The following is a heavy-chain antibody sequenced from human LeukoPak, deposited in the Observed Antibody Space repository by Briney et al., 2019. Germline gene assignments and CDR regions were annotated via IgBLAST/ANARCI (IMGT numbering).Heavy chain of an antibody. V-gene: IGHV1-46*01. J-gene: IGHJ4*02. Sequence: ASVKVSCKASGYTFTSYYMHWVRQAPGQGLEWMGIINPSGGSTSYAQKFRGRVTMTRDTSTSTVYMELSSLRSEDTAVYYCARVADSSGYYSLFDYWGQGTLVTVSS. CDR3: ARVADSSGYYSLFDY. D-gene: IGHD3-22*01. CDR2: INPSGGST. CDR1: GYTFTSYY.